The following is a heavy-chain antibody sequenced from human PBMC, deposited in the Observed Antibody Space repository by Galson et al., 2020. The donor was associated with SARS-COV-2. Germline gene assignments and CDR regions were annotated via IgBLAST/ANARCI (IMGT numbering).Heavy chain of an antibody. D-gene: IGHD2-8*02. V-gene: IGHV1-18*01. CDR1: GYTFSSYG. CDR2: ISAQTGNT. CDR3: ARDRLGYCTGGVCYRSDY. J-gene: IGHJ4*02. Sequence: ASVKVSCKASGYTFSSYGVSWARQAPGHGLEWMGWISAQTGNTAYAQNLQGRVTLTTDKSTSTAYMELRSLTSDDTAVYYCARDRLGYCTGGVCYRSDYWGQGTLVTVSS.